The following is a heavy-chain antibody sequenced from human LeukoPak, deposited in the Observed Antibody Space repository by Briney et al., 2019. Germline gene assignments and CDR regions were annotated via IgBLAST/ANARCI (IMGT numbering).Heavy chain of an antibody. V-gene: IGHV1-3*01. Sequence: ASVKVSCKASGYTFTSYAMHWVRQAPGQRLEWMGWINAGNGNTKYSQKFQGRVTITRDTSASTAYMELSSLRSEDTAVYYCARGVIVAAGTRYYYYYYGMDVWGKGTTVTVSS. CDR2: INAGNGNT. CDR3: ARGVIVAAGTRYYYYYYGMDV. J-gene: IGHJ6*04. CDR1: GYTFTSYA. D-gene: IGHD6-13*01.